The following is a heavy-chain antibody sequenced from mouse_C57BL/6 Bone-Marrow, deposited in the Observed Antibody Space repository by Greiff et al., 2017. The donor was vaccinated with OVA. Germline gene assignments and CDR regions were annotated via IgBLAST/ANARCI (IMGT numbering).Heavy chain of an antibody. J-gene: IGHJ3*01. Sequence: VQLQQSGPELAKPGASVKIPCKASGYTFTDYNMDWVKQSHGKSLEWIGDINSNNGGTIYNQKFKGKATLTVDKSSSTAYMALRSLTSEDTAVYYCASGGYFGYYGGAWFAYWGQGTLVTVSA. CDR2: INSNNGGT. V-gene: IGHV1-18*01. CDR3: ASGGYFGYYGGAWFAY. CDR1: GYTFTDYN. D-gene: IGHD2-3*01.